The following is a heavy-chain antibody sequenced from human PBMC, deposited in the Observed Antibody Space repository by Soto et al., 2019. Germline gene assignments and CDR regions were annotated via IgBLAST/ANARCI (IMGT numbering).Heavy chain of an antibody. CDR1: GYTFTGYY. V-gene: IGHV1-2*04. CDR2: INPTSGGT. Sequence: ASVKVSCTVSGYTFTGYYMHWVRKAPGQGLEWMGWINPTSGGTNYAQKVQGWVTMTRDTSISTTYMELSRLRSDDTAVYYCARHSVPVRTYYDFWSGPNYCYYGMGVGGQGTTVTVSS. D-gene: IGHD3-3*01. CDR3: ARHSVPVRTYYDFWSGPNYCYYGMGV. J-gene: IGHJ6*02.